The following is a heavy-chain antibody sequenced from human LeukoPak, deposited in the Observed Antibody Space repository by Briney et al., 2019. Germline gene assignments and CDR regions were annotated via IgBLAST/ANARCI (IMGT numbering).Heavy chain of an antibody. CDR2: INPNSGDT. CDR1: GYTFTGYY. J-gene: IGHJ5*02. Sequence: GASVKVSRKASGYTFTGYYMHWVRQAPGQGLEWMGWINPNSGDTNYAQKFQGRVTMTRDTSISTAYMELSRLRSDDTAVYYCARDGQTYYYDSSGYYGGYNWFDPWGQGTLVTVSS. CDR3: ARDGQTYYYDSSGYYGGYNWFDP. D-gene: IGHD3-22*01. V-gene: IGHV1-2*02.